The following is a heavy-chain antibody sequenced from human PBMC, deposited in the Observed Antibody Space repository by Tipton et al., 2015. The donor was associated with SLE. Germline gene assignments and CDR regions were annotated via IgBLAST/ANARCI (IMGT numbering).Heavy chain of an antibody. D-gene: IGHD3-16*01. Sequence: LTCAASGFTFSSYEMNWVRQAPGKGLEWVSYISSSGSTIYYADSVKGRFTISRDNAKNSLYLQMNSLRAEDTAVYYCASLPRLGAFDIWGQGTMVTVSS. J-gene: IGHJ3*02. CDR1: GFTFSSYE. CDR2: ISSSGSTI. V-gene: IGHV3-48*03. CDR3: ASLPRLGAFDI.